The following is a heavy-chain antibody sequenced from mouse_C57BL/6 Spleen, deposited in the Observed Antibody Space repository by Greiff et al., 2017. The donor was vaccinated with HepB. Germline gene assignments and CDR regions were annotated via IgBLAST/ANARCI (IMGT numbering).Heavy chain of an antibody. D-gene: IGHD1-1*01. CDR2: IDPSDSYT. J-gene: IGHJ3*01. Sequence: VQLQQPGAELVKPGASVKLSCKASGYTFTSYWMQWVKQRPGQGLEWIGEIDPSDSYTNYNQKFKGKATLTVDTSSSTAYMQLSSLTSEDSAVYYCARQSSWDPWFAYWGQGTLVTVSA. CDR3: ARQSSWDPWFAY. CDR1: GYTFTSYW. V-gene: IGHV1-50*01.